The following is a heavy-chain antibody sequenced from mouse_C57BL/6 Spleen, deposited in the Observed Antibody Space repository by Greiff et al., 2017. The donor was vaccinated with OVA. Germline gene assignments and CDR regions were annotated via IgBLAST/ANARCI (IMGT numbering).Heavy chain of an antibody. CDR3: ARKAHDGYFDV. Sequence: VQLQQSGAELVKPGASVKLSCKASGYTFTSYWMHWVKQRPGQGLEWIGMIHPNSGSTNYNEKFKSKATLTVDKSSSTAYMQLSSLTSEDSAVYYCARKAHDGYFDVWGTGTTVTVSS. J-gene: IGHJ1*03. CDR1: GYTFTSYW. CDR2: IHPNSGST. D-gene: IGHD2-12*01. V-gene: IGHV1-64*01.